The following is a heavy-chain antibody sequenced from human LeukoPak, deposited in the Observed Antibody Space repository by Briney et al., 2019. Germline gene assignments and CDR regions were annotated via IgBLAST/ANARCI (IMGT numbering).Heavy chain of an antibody. D-gene: IGHD2-2*02. CDR1: GGSFSGYY. CDR3: ARVLGSVVVPAAIGSYFDY. CDR2: INHSGST. Sequence: PSETLSLTCAVYGGSFSGYYWSWIRQPPGKGLEWIGEINHSGSTNYNPSLKSRVTISVDTSKNQFSLKLSSVTAADTAMYYCARVLGSVVVPAAIGSYFDYWGQGTLVTVSS. J-gene: IGHJ4*02. V-gene: IGHV4-34*01.